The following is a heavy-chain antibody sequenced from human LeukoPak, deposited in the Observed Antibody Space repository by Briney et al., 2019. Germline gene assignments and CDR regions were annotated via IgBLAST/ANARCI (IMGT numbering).Heavy chain of an antibody. J-gene: IGHJ4*02. CDR3: ARHLRAVAGGRYFDY. V-gene: IGHV4-59*08. Sequence: SETLSPTCTVSGDSISGYYWSWIRQPPGKGLEWIGYIYHNGGTNYNPSLQSRLTISVDTSKNQFSLKLSSVTAADTAVYYCARHLRAVAGGRYFDYWGQGTQVTVSS. CDR2: IYHNGGT. CDR1: GDSISGYY. D-gene: IGHD6-19*01.